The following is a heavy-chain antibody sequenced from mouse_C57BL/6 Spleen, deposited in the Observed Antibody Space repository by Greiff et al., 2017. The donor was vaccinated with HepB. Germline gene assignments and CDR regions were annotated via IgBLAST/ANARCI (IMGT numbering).Heavy chain of an antibody. V-gene: IGHV5-17*01. Sequence: EVMLVESGGGLVKPGGSLKLSCAASGFTFSDYGMHWVRQAPEKGLEWVAYISSGSSTIYYADTVKGRFTISRDNAKNTLFLQMTSLRSEDTAMYYCAGGYYGSSYRYFDVWGTGTTVTVSS. CDR1: GFTFSDYG. CDR3: AGGYYGSSYRYFDV. D-gene: IGHD1-1*01. J-gene: IGHJ1*03. CDR2: ISSGSSTI.